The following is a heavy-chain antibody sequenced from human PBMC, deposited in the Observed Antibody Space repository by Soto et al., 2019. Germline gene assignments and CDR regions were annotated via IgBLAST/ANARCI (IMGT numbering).Heavy chain of an antibody. CDR3: ARVRSLRGYSYGYLPGYFDY. V-gene: IGHV1-69*13. D-gene: IGHD5-18*01. CDR1: AGTFSSYA. J-gene: IGHJ4*02. CDR2: IIPIFGTA. Sequence: SVKVSCKASAGTFSSYAISWVRQAPGQGLEWMGGIIPIFGTANYAQKFQGRVTITADESTSTAYMELSSLRSEDTAVYYCARVRSLRGYSYGYLPGYFDYWGQGTLVTVSS.